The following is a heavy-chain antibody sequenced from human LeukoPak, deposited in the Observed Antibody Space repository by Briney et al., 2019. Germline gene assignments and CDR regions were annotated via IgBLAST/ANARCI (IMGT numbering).Heavy chain of an antibody. CDR1: GFNFSAYN. CDR3: ARTPVLGVPKGFDP. CDR2: IGSGSTYM. V-gene: IGHV3-21*01. Sequence: PGRSLRLSCAASGFNFSAYNMDWVRQAAGKGLEWVSSIGSGSTYMYYADSVKGRFTISRDNAKNSLFLQMASLRAEDTAVYYCARTPVLGVPKGFDPWGQGTLVTVSS. D-gene: IGHD3-10*01. J-gene: IGHJ5*02.